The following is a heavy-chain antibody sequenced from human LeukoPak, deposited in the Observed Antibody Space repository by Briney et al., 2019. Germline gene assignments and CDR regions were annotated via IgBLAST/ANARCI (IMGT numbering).Heavy chain of an antibody. CDR2: INHSGST. Sequence: SETLSLTCAVYGGSFSVFFWSSIRQPPGKGLEWIGEINHSGSTNYNPSLKSRVTISVDTSKNQFSLKLSSVTAADTAVYYCARMDGYCSSTSCPYFDYWGQGTLVTVSS. CDR3: ARMDGYCSSTSCPYFDY. V-gene: IGHV4-34*01. CDR1: GGSFSVFF. D-gene: IGHD2-2*03. J-gene: IGHJ4*02.